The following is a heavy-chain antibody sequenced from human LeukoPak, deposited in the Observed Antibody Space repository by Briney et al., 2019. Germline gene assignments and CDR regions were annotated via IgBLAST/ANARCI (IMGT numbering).Heavy chain of an antibody. CDR1: GFTFSSYA. CDR3: ARGEVVTMVRGVIPQYRYYYGMDV. CDR2: ISYDGRNK. V-gene: IGHV3-30*04. Sequence: GGSLRLSCAASGFTFSSYAMHWVRQAPGKGLEGVAVISYDGRNKYYADSVKPRFTISRDNSNNTLYLQMNSLRAEDTAVYYCARGEVVTMVRGVIPQYRYYYGMDVWGQGTTVTVSS. J-gene: IGHJ6*02. D-gene: IGHD3-10*01.